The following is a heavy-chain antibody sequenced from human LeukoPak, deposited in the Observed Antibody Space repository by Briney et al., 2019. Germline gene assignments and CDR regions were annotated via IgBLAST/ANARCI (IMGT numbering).Heavy chain of an antibody. Sequence: PGGSLRLSCAVSGFTFSDYYMTWLRQAPGKGLEWISYIRSSGDTFYADSVKGRFTISRDDSKGSLYLQMNSLRAEDTAVYFCARSPGGRRLEYWGQGTLVTVSS. CDR1: GFTFSDYY. CDR3: ARSPGGRRLEY. J-gene: IGHJ4*02. CDR2: IRSSGDT. V-gene: IGHV3-11*04. D-gene: IGHD3-16*01.